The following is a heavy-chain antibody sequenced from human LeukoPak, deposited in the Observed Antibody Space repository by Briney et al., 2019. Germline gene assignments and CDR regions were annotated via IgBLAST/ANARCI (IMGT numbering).Heavy chain of an antibody. CDR2: IYYSGST. V-gene: IGHV4-30-4*01. CDR1: GGSISSGDYY. J-gene: IGHJ5*02. D-gene: IGHD3-22*01. Sequence: SETLSLTCTVSGGSISSGDYYRSWIRQPPGKGLEWIGYIYYSGSTYYNPSLKSRVTISVDTSKNQFSLKLSSVTAADTAVYYCARDRDYYDSSGYYGNWFDPWGQGTLVTVSS. CDR3: ARDRDYYDSSGYYGNWFDP.